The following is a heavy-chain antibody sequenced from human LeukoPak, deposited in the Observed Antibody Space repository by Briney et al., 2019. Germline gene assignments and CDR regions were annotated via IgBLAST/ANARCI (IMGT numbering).Heavy chain of an antibody. V-gene: IGHV2-5*02. Sequence: ESGPTLVKPTQTLTLTCTFSGFSLSTSGVGVGWIRQPPGKALEWLALIYWDDDKRYSPSLKSRLTITKDTSKNQVVLTMTNMDPVDTATYYCAHSSTEIHCSSTSCYEGRGYYYYGMDVWGQGTTVTVSS. CDR3: AHSSTEIHCSSTSCYEGRGYYYYGMDV. CDR2: IYWDDDK. CDR1: GFSLSTSGVG. J-gene: IGHJ6*02. D-gene: IGHD2-2*01.